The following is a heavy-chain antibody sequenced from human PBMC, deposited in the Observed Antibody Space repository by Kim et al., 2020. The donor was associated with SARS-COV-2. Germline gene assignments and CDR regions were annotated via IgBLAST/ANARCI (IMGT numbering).Heavy chain of an antibody. Sequence: SETLSLTCTVSGGSVSSGSYYWSWIRQPPGKGLEWIGYIYYSGSTNYNPSLKSRVTISVDTSKNQFSLKLSSVTAADKAVYYCARDKRLKTMVRGVSQTRNYCYYGMAVWGQGTTGTVSS. CDR1: GGSVSSGSYY. CDR2: IYYSGST. V-gene: IGHV4-61*01. D-gene: IGHD3-10*01. J-gene: IGHJ6*02. CDR3: ARDKRLKTMVRGVSQTRNYCYYGMAV.